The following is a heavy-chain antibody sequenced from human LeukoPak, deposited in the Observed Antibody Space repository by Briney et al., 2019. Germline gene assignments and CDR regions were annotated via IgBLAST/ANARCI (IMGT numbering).Heavy chain of an antibody. V-gene: IGHV3-48*03. CDR3: ARDTVNGPFVISLDY. CDR2: ISSGGNTE. D-gene: IGHD2-8*01. Sequence: QSGGSLRLSCTASGLSLTNYEMNWVRHTPGKGLEWGSHISSGGNTEYYADSVRGRFTMARDNAKNSLFLQMNSLRAEDTAIYYCARDTVNGPFVISLDYWGQGALVTVSS. J-gene: IGHJ4*02. CDR1: GLSLTNYE.